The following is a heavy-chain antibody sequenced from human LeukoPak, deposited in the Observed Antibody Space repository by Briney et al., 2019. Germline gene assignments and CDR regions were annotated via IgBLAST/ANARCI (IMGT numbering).Heavy chain of an antibody. J-gene: IGHJ4*02. D-gene: IGHD2-2*01. CDR1: GYTFTSYY. CDR3: AREGGKGYCSSTSCPVTGLDY. CDR2: INPSGGST. V-gene: IGHV1-46*01. Sequence: ASVKVSCKASGYTFTSYYMHWVRQAPGQGLEWMGIINPSGGSTSYAQKFQGRVTMTRGTSTSTVYMELSSLRSEDTAVYYCAREGGKGYCSSTSCPVTGLDYWGQGTLVTVSP.